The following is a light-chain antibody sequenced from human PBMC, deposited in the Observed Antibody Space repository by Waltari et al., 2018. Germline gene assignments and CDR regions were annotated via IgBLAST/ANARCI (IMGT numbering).Light chain of an antibody. V-gene: IGKV1-39*01. CDR3: QQTYNPPFT. CDR2: AAS. Sequence: DIQMTQSPSSLSASVGDRVPITCRAIQTIDNYFNWYQQKPGKAPDLLIFAASSLRTGVPSRFSGSQSGTDFTLTISSLQPEDFATYYCQQTYNPPFTFGPGTNVDVK. CDR1: QTIDNY. J-gene: IGKJ3*01.